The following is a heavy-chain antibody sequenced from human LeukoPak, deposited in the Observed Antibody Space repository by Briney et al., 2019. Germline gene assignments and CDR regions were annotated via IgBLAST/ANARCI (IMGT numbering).Heavy chain of an antibody. V-gene: IGHV4-4*07. CDR2: IYTRGTS. CDR1: GDSISSSC. D-gene: IGHD2-15*01. CDR3: ARAYYGGGSCYYFDH. Sequence: LPETLSLTCTVSGDSISSSCWSWIRQSAGKGLEWIGRIYTRGTSSYNPSLKSRMNMSADTSRNQLSLRLTSVTAADTAVYYCARAYYGGGSCYYFDHWGRGTVVTVSS. J-gene: IGHJ4*02.